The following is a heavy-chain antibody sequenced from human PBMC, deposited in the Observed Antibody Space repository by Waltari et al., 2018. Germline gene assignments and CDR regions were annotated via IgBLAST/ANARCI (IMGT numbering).Heavy chain of an antibody. J-gene: IGHJ6*03. V-gene: IGHV4-4*07. CDR3: ARKARANSYYMDV. Sequence: QVQLQESGPGLVKPSETLSLTCTVPGCSIRSYYWSWIRQPAGKGLEWIGRIYTSGSTNYNPSLKSRVTMSVDTSKNQFSLKLSSVTAADTAVYYCARKARANSYYMDVWGKGTTVTVSS. CDR2: IYTSGST. CDR1: GCSIRSYY.